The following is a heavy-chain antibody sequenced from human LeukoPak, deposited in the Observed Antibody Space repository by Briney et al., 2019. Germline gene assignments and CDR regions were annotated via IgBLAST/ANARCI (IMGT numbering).Heavy chain of an antibody. D-gene: IGHD3-9*01. V-gene: IGHV3-23*01. Sequence: GGSLRLSCAASGFTFSSYARSWVRQPPGKGLEWVSAISGSGGSTYYADSVKGRITISRDNSKNTLYLQMNSLRAEDTAVYYCAKTDYDILTGYYLDYWGQGTLVTVSS. CDR2: ISGSGGST. CDR1: GFTFSSYA. J-gene: IGHJ4*02. CDR3: AKTDYDILTGYYLDY.